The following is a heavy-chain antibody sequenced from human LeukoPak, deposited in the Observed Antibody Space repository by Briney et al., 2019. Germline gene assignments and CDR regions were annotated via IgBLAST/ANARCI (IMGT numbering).Heavy chain of an antibody. J-gene: IGHJ4*02. Sequence: ASVKVSCKASGYTFTGYYMRWVRQAPGQGLEWMGWINPNSGGTNYAQKFQGRVTMTRDTSISTAYMELSRLRSDDTAVYYCARDTEGLRYFDWLLSSFDYWGQGTLVTVSS. CDR2: INPNSGGT. CDR1: GYTFTGYY. CDR3: ARDTEGLRYFDWLLSSFDY. V-gene: IGHV1-2*02. D-gene: IGHD3-9*01.